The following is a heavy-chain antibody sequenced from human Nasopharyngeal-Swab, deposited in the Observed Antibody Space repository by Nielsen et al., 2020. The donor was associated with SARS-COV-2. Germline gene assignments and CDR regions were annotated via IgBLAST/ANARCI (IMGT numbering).Heavy chain of an antibody. D-gene: IGHD2-2*01. CDR2: IKSKTDGGTT. CDR3: KVEVVPAAMSTLYYYYGMDV. Sequence: SCAASGFTFSNAWMSWVRQAPGKGLEWVGRIKSKTDGGTTDYAAPVKGRFTISRDDSKNTLYLQMNSLKTEDTAVYYCKVEVVPAAMSTLYYYYGMDVWGQGTTVTVSS. CDR1: GFTFSNAW. V-gene: IGHV3-15*01. J-gene: IGHJ6*02.